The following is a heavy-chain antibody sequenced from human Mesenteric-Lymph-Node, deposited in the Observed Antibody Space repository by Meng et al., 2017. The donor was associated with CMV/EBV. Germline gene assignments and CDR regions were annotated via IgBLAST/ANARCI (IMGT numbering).Heavy chain of an antibody. Sequence: SETLSLTCAVYGGSFSGYYWSWIRQPPGKGLEWIGEINHSGSTNYNPSLKSRVTISVDTSKNQFSLKLSSVTAADTAVYYCASWWEDNFDYWGQGTLVTVSS. V-gene: IGHV4-34*01. CDR2: INHSGST. D-gene: IGHD1-26*01. CDR1: GGSFSGYY. J-gene: IGHJ4*02. CDR3: ASWWEDNFDY.